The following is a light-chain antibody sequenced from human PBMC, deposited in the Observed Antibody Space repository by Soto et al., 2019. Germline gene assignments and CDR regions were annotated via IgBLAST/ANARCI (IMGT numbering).Light chain of an antibody. CDR2: DVR. V-gene: IGLV2-11*01. CDR1: SSDVGGFNY. CDR3: CSYAGTYPYL. J-gene: IGLJ1*01. Sequence: QSALTQPRSVSGSPGQSVTISCTGTSSDVGGFNYVSWHQQHPGEGPKLIIYDVRKRPSGVPDRFSGSKSGNTASLTISGLQADDEADYYCCSYAGTYPYLFGTGTKVTVL.